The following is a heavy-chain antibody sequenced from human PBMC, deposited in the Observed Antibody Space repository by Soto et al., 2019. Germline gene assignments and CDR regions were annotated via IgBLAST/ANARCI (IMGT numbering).Heavy chain of an antibody. D-gene: IGHD6-19*01. CDR2: INHSGST. CDR3: ARANYGQWLAY. CDR1: GGSFSGYY. Sequence: SETLSLTCAVYGGSFSGYYWTWIRQPPGTGLEWIGEINHSGSTNYNPSLKSRITISADTSQNQFSLNLISVTAADTAVYYCARANYGQWLAYWGQGTLVT. J-gene: IGHJ4*02. V-gene: IGHV4-34*09.